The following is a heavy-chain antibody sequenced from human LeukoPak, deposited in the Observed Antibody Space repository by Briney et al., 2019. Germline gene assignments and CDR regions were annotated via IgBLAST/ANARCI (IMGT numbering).Heavy chain of an antibody. Sequence: SETLSLTCSVSGYSISGGYYWGWIRQPPGKGLEWIGNMFHSGSSFYNPSLKSRVTISVDTSKNQFSLMLNSVTAADTAVYYCAWIDYGGNGFDPWGQGTLVTVSS. CDR2: MFHSGSS. J-gene: IGHJ5*02. CDR1: GYSISGGYY. D-gene: IGHD4-23*01. CDR3: AWIDYGGNGFDP. V-gene: IGHV4-38-2*02.